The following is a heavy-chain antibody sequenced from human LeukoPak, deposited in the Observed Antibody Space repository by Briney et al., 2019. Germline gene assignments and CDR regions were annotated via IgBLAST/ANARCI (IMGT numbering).Heavy chain of an antibody. CDR3: AKDQGTAIFGVIIPDWYFDL. Sequence: PEGSLRLSCAASGFTFSSYAMNWVRQAPGKGLEWVSSISGGGRNIRYADSVKGRFTTSRDNSQNTLYLQMNSLRAEDTAVYYCAKDQGTAIFGVIIPDWYFDLWGRGTLVTVSS. J-gene: IGHJ2*01. CDR1: GFTFSSYA. CDR2: ISGGGRNI. V-gene: IGHV3-23*01. D-gene: IGHD3-3*01.